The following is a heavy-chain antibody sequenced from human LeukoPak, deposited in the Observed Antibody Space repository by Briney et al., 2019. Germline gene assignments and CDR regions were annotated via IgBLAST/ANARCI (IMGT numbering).Heavy chain of an antibody. Sequence: GGSLRLSCAASGFTASTYYMNWVRQAPGKGLDWVSIIYSGGTTYYADSVKGRFTISRDTSKNTLSLQMNSLRAEDTAVYFCARVGDHFHWNLDLWGRGTLVTVSS. CDR2: IYSGGTT. CDR1: GFTASTYY. J-gene: IGHJ2*01. D-gene: IGHD3-3*02. V-gene: IGHV3-53*01. CDR3: ARVGDHFHWNLDL.